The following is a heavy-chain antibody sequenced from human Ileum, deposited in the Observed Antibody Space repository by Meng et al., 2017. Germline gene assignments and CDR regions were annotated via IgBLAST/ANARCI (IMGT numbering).Heavy chain of an antibody. J-gene: IGHJ5*02. CDR1: GGSFSGYY. CDR2: INHSGST. Sequence: QLRLQQLGEGLLKPSETLSLTCAVYGGSFSGYYWSWIRQPPGKGLEWIGEINHSGSTNYNPSLKSRVTISVDTSKNQFSLKLSSVTAADTAVYYCARGGPWFDPWGQGTLVTVSS. CDR3: ARGGPWFDP. V-gene: IGHV4-34*01.